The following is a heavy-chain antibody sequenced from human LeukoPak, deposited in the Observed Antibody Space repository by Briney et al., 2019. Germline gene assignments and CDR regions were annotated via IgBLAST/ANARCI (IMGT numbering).Heavy chain of an antibody. Sequence: GGSLRLPCAASGFTFSRYGMHWVRQTPGKGLEWVAVISYDASNKYYADSVKGRFTISRDNSKNTLYLQMNSLRAEDTAVYYCAKVGGDGLSVSYWGQGTLVTVSS. CDR2: ISYDASNK. CDR3: AKVGGDGLSVSY. V-gene: IGHV3-30*18. J-gene: IGHJ4*02. D-gene: IGHD3-10*01. CDR1: GFTFSRYG.